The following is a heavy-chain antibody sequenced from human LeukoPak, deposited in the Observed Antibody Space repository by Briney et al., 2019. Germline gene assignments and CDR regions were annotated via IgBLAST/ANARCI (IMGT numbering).Heavy chain of an antibody. J-gene: IGHJ4*02. CDR1: GFTFSSYG. Sequence: GGSLRLSCAASGFTFSSYGMHWVRRAPGKGLEWVAVISYDGSNKYYADPVKGRFTISRDNSKNTLYLQMNSLRVEDTAVYYCAKDVRALNNYGSGSSGFYWGQGTLVTVSS. D-gene: IGHD3-10*01. CDR2: ISYDGSNK. V-gene: IGHV3-30*18. CDR3: AKDVRALNNYGSGSSGFY.